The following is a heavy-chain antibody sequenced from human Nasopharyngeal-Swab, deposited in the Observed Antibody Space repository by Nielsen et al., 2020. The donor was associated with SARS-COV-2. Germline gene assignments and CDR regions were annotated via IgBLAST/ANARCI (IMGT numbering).Heavy chain of an antibody. CDR3: ARNHNWGGDAFDL. V-gene: IGHV4-61*05. CDR1: GFSLSTSGMC. Sequence: SGPTLVKPTQTLTLTCTFSGFSLSTSGMCVSWIRQPPGKGLEWVGYIYYSGTTNYNPSLESRVTISIDMSKNQFSLKLYSVTAADTAVYYCARNHNWGGDAFDLWGQGTMVTVSS. J-gene: IGHJ3*01. D-gene: IGHD1-1*01. CDR2: IYYSGTT.